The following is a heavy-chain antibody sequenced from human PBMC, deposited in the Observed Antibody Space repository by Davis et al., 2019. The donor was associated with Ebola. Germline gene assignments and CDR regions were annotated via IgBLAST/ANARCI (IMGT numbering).Heavy chain of an antibody. D-gene: IGHD1-7*01. J-gene: IGHJ3*02. CDR1: GGPTSSSNW. CDR2: IHHSGST. Sequence: MPSETLSLTCAVSGGPTSSSNWWSWVRPPPGKGLEWIGEIHHSGSTNYNPSLKSRVTMFLDKSLNQFSLKMSSVTAADTAVYYCARVLFSVWNYEALDIWGQGTTVTVSS. V-gene: IGHV4-4*02. CDR3: ARVLFSVWNYEALDI.